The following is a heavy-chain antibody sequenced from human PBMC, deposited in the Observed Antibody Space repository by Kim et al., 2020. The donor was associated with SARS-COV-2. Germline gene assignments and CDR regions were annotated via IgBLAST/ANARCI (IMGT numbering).Heavy chain of an antibody. D-gene: IGHD3-3*01. CDR1: GGSVSSGSYY. Sequence: SETLSLTCTVSGGSVSSGSYYWSWLRQPPGKGLEWIGYIYYSGSTNYNPSLKSRVTISVDTSKNQFSLKLSSGTAADTAVYYCARARLEWLLISYHYYGIDVWGQRTTVTLSS. CDR3: ARARLEWLLISYHYYGIDV. J-gene: IGHJ6*02. V-gene: IGHV4-61*01. CDR2: IYYSGST.